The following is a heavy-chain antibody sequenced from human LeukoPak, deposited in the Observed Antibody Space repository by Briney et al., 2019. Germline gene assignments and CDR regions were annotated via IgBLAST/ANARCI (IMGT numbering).Heavy chain of an antibody. CDR3: AKRNYSDYGDAIDI. CDR2: IRYDGSNK. Sequence: PGGSLRLSCAASGFTFSTYWMSWVRQAPGKGLEWVAFIRYDGSNKYYADSVKGRFTISRDNSKNTLYLQMNSLRAEDTAVYYRAKRNYSDYGDAIDISGQGTMVTVSS. CDR1: GFTFSTYW. J-gene: IGHJ3*02. D-gene: IGHD4-11*01. V-gene: IGHV3-30*02.